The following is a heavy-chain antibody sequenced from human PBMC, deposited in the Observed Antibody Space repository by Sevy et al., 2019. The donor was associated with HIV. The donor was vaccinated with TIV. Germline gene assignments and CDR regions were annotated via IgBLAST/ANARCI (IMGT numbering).Heavy chain of an antibody. CDR1: GFTFGSYV. J-gene: IGHJ4*02. D-gene: IGHD4-4*01. V-gene: IGHV3-23*01. Sequence: GGSLRLSCAASGFTFGSYVMNWVHQAPGKGLEWISFISRSGDTASYSDSVKGRFTMSRDNSRNTLYLQMNGLRADDTARYFCVKEGRDDYNPYMDSWGQGTLVTVSS. CDR2: ISRSGDTA. CDR3: VKEGRDDYNPYMDS.